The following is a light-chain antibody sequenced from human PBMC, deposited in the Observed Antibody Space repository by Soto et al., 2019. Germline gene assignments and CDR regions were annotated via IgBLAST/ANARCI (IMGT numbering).Light chain of an antibody. J-gene: IGLJ1*01. V-gene: IGLV2-8*01. CDR2: EVD. Sequence: QCVLTQPASRSDSPGQSVTISCTGTTSDIGGYNYVSWYQQHPGKAPKLMIFEVDRRPSGVPDRFSGSKSGNTASLTVSGLQAEDESDYYCSSYAGSNNFVFGTGTKVTVL. CDR1: TSDIGGYNY. CDR3: SSYAGSNNFV.